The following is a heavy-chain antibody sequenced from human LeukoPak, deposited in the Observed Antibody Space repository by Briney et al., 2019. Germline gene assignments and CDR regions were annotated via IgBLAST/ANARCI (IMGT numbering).Heavy chain of an antibody. CDR3: ARDRSITMVRGVMHPYYYYGMDV. CDR2: IYYSGST. J-gene: IGHJ6*02. Sequence: SETLSLTCTVSGGSISSYYWSWIRQPPGKGLEWIGYIYYSGSTNYNPSLKSRVTISVDTPKNQFSLKLSSVTAADTAVYYCARDRSITMVRGVMHPYYYYGMDVWGQGTTVTVSS. CDR1: GGSISSYY. V-gene: IGHV4-59*01. D-gene: IGHD3-10*01.